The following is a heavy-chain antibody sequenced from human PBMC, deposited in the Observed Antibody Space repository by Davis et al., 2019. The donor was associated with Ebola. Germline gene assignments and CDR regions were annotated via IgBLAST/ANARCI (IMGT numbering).Heavy chain of an antibody. CDR1: GYTFTGYY. D-gene: IGHD3-10*01. V-gene: IGHV1-2*06. J-gene: IGHJ5*02. CDR3: ARDLRITMVRGVIGWFDP. Sequence: AASVKVSCKASGYTFTGYYIQWVRRAPGQGLEWMGRINPYNGGTNYAQKFQGRVTMTRDTSISTAYMELSSLRSEDTAVYYCARDLRITMVRGVIGWFDPWGQGTLVTVSS. CDR2: INPYNGGT.